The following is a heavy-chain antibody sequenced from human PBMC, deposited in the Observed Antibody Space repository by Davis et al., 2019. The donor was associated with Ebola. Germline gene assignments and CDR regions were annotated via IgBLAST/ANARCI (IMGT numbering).Heavy chain of an antibody. CDR2: ISWNSGSI. Sequence: SLKISCAASGFTFDDYAMHWVRQAPGKGLEWVSGISWNSGSIGYADSVKGRFTISRDNSKNKLYLQMNSLRAEDTAVYYCARLRSKLFDYWGQGTLVTVSS. D-gene: IGHD2-15*01. CDR3: ARLRSKLFDY. CDR1: GFTFDDYA. J-gene: IGHJ4*02. V-gene: IGHV3-9*01.